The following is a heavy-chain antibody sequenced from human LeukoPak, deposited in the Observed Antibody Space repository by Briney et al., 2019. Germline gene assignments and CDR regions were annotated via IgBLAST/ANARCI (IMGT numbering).Heavy chain of an antibody. D-gene: IGHD6-19*01. Sequence: GGSLRLSCAASGFTFRSHEMNWVRQAPGKGLEWVSYISGSGSTKYYADSVKGRFTISRDNAKNPLYLQMNSLRVEDTAVYYCATFVAVALDYWGRGTLVTVSS. CDR3: ATFVAVALDY. CDR1: GFTFRSHE. J-gene: IGHJ4*02. CDR2: ISGSGSTK. V-gene: IGHV3-48*03.